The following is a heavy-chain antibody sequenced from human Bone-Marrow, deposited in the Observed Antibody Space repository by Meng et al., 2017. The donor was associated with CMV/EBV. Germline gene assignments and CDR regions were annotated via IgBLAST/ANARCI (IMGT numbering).Heavy chain of an antibody. V-gene: IGHV3-30-3*01. D-gene: IGHD5-24*01. CDR1: GFSFGGYS. CDR2: ISYDGIQK. Sequence: SGFSFGGYSMHWVRQAPAKGLEWLAVISYDGIQKNFPDSVKGRFTISRDNSKNTLYLHMNSLRPEDTAVYFCAREGRDGYNYGLLDYWGQGTLVTVSS. J-gene: IGHJ4*02. CDR3: AREGRDGYNYGLLDY.